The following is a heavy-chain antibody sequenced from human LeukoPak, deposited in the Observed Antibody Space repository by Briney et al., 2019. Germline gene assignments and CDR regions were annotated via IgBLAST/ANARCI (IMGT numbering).Heavy chain of an antibody. D-gene: IGHD3-10*01. J-gene: IGHJ4*02. CDR1: GFTFDDYG. CDR3: ARAKSGSGSYLSFDY. CDR2: INWNGGST. V-gene: IGHV3-20*04. Sequence: GGSLRLSCAASGFTFDDYGTSWVRQAPGKGLEWVSGINWNGGSTGYADSVKGRFTISRDNAKNSLYLQMNSLRAEDTALYYCARAKSGSGSYLSFDYWGQGTLVTVSS.